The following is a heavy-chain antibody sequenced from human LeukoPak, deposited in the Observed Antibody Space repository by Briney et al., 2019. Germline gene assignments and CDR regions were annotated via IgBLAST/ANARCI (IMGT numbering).Heavy chain of an antibody. D-gene: IGHD3-10*01. CDR3: ARDRGTMVRGSGMDV. V-gene: IGHV1-69*01. CDR2: IIPIFGTA. Sequence: SVKVSCKASGGTSSSYAISWVRQAPGQGLEWMGGIIPIFGTANYAQKFQGRVTVTADESTSTAYMELSSLRSEDTAVYYCARDRGTMVRGSGMDVWGKGTTVTVSS. J-gene: IGHJ6*04. CDR1: GGTSSSYA.